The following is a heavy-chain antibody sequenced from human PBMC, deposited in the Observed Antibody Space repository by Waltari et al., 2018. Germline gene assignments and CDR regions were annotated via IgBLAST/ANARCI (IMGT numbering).Heavy chain of an antibody. CDR3: ARTGVSGLQTSKWFDP. Sequence: QVQLQESGPGLVKPSETLSLTCTVSGGSISSHYWSWIRQPPGKGLEWIGYIYYSGSTNYNPSLKSRVTISVDTSKNQFSLKLSSVTAADTAVYYCARTGVSGLQTSKWFDPWGQGTLVTVSS. CDR1: GGSISSHY. J-gene: IGHJ5*02. V-gene: IGHV4-59*11. D-gene: IGHD6-19*01. CDR2: IYYSGST.